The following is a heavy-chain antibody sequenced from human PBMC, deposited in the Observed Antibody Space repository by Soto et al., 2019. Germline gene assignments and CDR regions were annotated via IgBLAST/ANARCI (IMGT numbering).Heavy chain of an antibody. CDR1: GGSISSSSYY. V-gene: IGHV4-39*01. CDR2: IYYSGST. Sequence: QLQLQESGPGLVKPSETLSLTCTVSGGSISSSSYYWGWIRQAPGKGLEWIGSIYYSGSTYYNPSLKSRVTISVDTSKNQFSLKLSSVTAADTAVYYCARHLITFGEVIVPFDYWGQGTLVTVSS. D-gene: IGHD3-16*02. J-gene: IGHJ4*02. CDR3: ARHLITFGEVIVPFDY.